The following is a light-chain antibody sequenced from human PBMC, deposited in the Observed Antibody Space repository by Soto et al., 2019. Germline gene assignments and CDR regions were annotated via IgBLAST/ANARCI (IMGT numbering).Light chain of an antibody. CDR2: AAS. CDR3: QQSYSTTWT. V-gene: IGKV1-39*01. J-gene: IGKJ1*01. CDR1: QGISTY. Sequence: DIQITQSPSSLSASVGDRVTITCRSSQGISTYLNWSQQKPGKAPKLLIYAASSLQSGVPSRFSGSGSETDFTLTISSLQPEDFATYSCQQSYSTTWTFGQATKVDIK.